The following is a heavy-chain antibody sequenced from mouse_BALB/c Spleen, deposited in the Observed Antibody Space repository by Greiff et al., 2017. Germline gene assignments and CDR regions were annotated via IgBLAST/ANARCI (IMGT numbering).Heavy chain of an antibody. CDR2: ISYSGST. V-gene: IGHV3-2*02. CDR3: ASYRYDGAWFAY. D-gene: IGHD2-14*01. Sequence: EVKLQESGPGLVKPSQSLSLTCTVTGYSITSDYAWNWIRQFPGNKLEWMGYISYSGSTSYNPSLKSRISITRDTSKNQFFLQLNSVTTEDTATYYCASYRYDGAWFAYWGQGTLVTVSA. J-gene: IGHJ3*01. CDR1: GYSITSDYA.